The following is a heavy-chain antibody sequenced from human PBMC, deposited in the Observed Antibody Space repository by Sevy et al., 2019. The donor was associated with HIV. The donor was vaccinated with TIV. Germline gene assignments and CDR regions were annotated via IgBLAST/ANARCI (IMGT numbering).Heavy chain of an antibody. Sequence: GSLRLSCAASGFTFSSYGMHWVRQAPGKGLEWVAVISYDGSNKYYADSVKGRFTISRDNSKNTLYLQMNSLRAEDTAVYYCAKVASSGYYYYYGMDVWGQGTTVTVSS. CDR3: AKVASSGYYYYYGMDV. CDR1: GFTFSSYG. J-gene: IGHJ6*02. V-gene: IGHV3-30*18. CDR2: ISYDGSNK. D-gene: IGHD3-22*01.